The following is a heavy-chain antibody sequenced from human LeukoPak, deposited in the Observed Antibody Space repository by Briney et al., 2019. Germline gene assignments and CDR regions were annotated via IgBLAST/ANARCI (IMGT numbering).Heavy chain of an antibody. CDR3: ARSLHQLLPLQDYYYGMDV. CDR1: GGTFSSYA. D-gene: IGHD2-2*01. V-gene: IGHV1-69*04. CDR2: IIPILGLA. Sequence: EASVKVSCKASGGTFSSYAISWVRQAPGQGLEWMGRIIPILGLANYAQKFQGRVTITADKSTSTAYMELSSLRSEDTAVYYCARSLHQLLPLQDYYYGMDVWGQGTTVTVSS. J-gene: IGHJ6*02.